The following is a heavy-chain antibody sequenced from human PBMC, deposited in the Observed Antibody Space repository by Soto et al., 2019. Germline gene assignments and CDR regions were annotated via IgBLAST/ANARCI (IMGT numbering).Heavy chain of an antibody. J-gene: IGHJ5*02. Sequence: PSETLSLTCTVSGGSISSGDYYWSWIRQPPGKGLEWIGYIHYSGSTYYNPSLKSRVTISVDTSKNQFSLKLSSVTAADTAVYYCARVGSGYRKRDNWFDPWGQGTLVTVSS. CDR3: ARVGSGYRKRDNWFDP. CDR2: IHYSGST. V-gene: IGHV4-30-4*01. D-gene: IGHD3-22*01. CDR1: GGSISSGDYY.